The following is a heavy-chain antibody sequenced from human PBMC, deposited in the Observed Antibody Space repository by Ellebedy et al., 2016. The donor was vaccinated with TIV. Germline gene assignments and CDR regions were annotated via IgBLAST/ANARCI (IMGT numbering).Heavy chain of an antibody. CDR1: GYTFTSYY. J-gene: IGHJ4*02. CDR2: INPSGGST. Sequence: AASAKVSCKASGYTFTSYYMHWVRQAPGQGLEWMGIINPSGGSTSYAQKLQGRVTMTRDTSTSTVYMELSSLRSEDTAVYYCAREAAPRGGYFDYWGQGTLVTVSS. D-gene: IGHD6-6*01. CDR3: AREAAPRGGYFDY. V-gene: IGHV1-46*04.